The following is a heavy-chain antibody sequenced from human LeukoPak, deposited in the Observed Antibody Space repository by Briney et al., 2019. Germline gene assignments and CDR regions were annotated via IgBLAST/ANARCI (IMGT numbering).Heavy chain of an antibody. J-gene: IGHJ4*02. CDR3: ARQIASAGTAGFDF. D-gene: IGHD6-13*01. V-gene: IGHV4-59*12. CDR1: GGSISPYY. CDR2: IYYSGST. Sequence: SETLSLTCTASGGSISPYYWSWIRQPPGKGLEWIGYIYYSGSTNYNPSLKSRVTMSVDTSKNQFSLRLRSVTAADTAVYYCARQIASAGTAGFDFWGQGALVTVSS.